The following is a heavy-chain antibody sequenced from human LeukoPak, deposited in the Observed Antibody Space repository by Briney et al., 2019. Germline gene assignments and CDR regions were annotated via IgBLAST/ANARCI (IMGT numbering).Heavy chain of an antibody. D-gene: IGHD3-22*01. CDR2: IIPIFGTA. V-gene: IGHV1-69*13. CDR1: GGTFSSYA. J-gene: IGHJ3*02. CDR3: ARSRGRGGDSSGHDAFDI. Sequence: GASVKVSCKASGGTFSSYAISWVRQAPGQGLEWTGGIIPIFGTANYAQKFQGRVTITADESTSTAYMELSSLRSEDTAVYYCARSRGRGGDSSGHDAFDIWGQGTMVTVSS.